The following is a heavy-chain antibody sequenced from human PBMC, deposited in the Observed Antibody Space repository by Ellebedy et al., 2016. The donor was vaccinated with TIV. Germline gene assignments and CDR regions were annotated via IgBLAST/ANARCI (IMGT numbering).Heavy chain of an antibody. CDR2: ISYDGAKT. CDR3: ARDRLAYSSGRDAFDV. Sequence: PGGSLRLSCEGSGFTFSKYPMYWVRQAPGKGLEWVAVISYDGAKTYCADSVKGRFTASRDDSNSTLYLQMNSLKPEDTAVYYCARDRLAYSSGRDAFDVWGQGTMVTVSS. CDR1: GFTFSKYP. D-gene: IGHD3-10*01. J-gene: IGHJ3*01. V-gene: IGHV3-30-3*01.